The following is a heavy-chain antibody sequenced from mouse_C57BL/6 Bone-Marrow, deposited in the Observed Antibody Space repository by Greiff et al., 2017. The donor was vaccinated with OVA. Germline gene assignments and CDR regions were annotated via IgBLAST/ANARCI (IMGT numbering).Heavy chain of an antibody. CDR2: INPGSGGT. CDR1: GYAFTNYL. D-gene: IGHD1-1*01. Sequence: VKLQQSGAELVRPGTSVKVSCKASGYAFTNYLIEWVKQRPGQGLEWIGVINPGSGGTNYNEKFKGKATLTADKSSSTAYMQLSSLTSEDSAVYFCARGPYYGSSYDFDVWGTGTTVTVSS. V-gene: IGHV1-54*01. CDR3: ARGPYYGSSYDFDV. J-gene: IGHJ1*03.